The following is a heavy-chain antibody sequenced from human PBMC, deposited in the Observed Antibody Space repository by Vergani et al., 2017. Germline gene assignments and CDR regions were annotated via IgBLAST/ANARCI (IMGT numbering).Heavy chain of an antibody. J-gene: IGHJ4*02. Sequence: QVQLQQWGAGLLKPSETLSLTCAVYGGSFSGYYWSWIRQPPGKGLEWIGEINHSGSTNYNPSLKSRVTISVDTSKNQFSLKLSSVTAADTAVYYCARGSLTSGAPGGDFDYWGQGTLVTVSS. CDR1: GGSFSGYY. CDR3: ARGSLTSGAPGGDFDY. V-gene: IGHV4-34*01. CDR2: INHSGST. D-gene: IGHD3-16*01.